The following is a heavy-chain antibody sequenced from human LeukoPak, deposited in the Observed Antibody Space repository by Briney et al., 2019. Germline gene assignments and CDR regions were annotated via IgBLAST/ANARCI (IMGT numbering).Heavy chain of an antibody. CDR2: FYTSGST. Sequence: SETLSLTCTVSGGSITSYYWSWIRQPAGKGLEWIGRFYTSGSTNYNPSLKSRVTLSVDTSKNQFSLILSSVTAADTAVYYCARDQENAFNIWGQGTMVTVSS. V-gene: IGHV4-4*07. CDR1: GGSITSYY. CDR3: ARDQENAFNI. J-gene: IGHJ3*02.